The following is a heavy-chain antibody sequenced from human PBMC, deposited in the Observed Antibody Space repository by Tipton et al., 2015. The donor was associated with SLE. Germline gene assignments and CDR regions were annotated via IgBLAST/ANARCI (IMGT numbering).Heavy chain of an antibody. Sequence: TLSLTCLVSGGSISRYHWSWIRQPPGKGLEWIGYIYSSGSTKYNSSLKSRVTISVDTSKNQFSLKLSSVTAADTAVYYCARGLYDSSGYYWFDPWGQGTLVTVSS. CDR2: IYSSGST. J-gene: IGHJ5*02. D-gene: IGHD3-22*01. V-gene: IGHV4-59*08. CDR1: GGSISRYH. CDR3: ARGLYDSSGYYWFDP.